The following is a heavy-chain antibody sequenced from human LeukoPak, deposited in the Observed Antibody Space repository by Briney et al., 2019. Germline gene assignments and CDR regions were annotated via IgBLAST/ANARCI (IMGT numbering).Heavy chain of an antibody. J-gene: IGHJ6*02. D-gene: IGHD6-13*01. CDR3: AREGSSWYMYCYGMDV. CDR2: IKQDGSEK. V-gene: IGHV3-7*01. CDR1: GFTFSSYW. Sequence: PGGSLRLSCAASGFTFSSYWMSWVRQAPGKGLEWVANIKQDGSEKYYVDSVKGRFTISRDNAKNSLYLQMNSLRAEDTAVYYCAREGSSWYMYCYGMDVWGQGTTVTVSS.